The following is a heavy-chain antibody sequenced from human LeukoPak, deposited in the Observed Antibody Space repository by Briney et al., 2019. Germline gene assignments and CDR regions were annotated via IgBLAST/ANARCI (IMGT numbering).Heavy chain of an antibody. CDR1: GFTFSSYS. J-gene: IGHJ4*02. V-gene: IGHV3-48*04. Sequence: GGSLRLSCAASGFTFSSYSMNWVRQAPGKGLEWVSYISSSYSTIYYADSVKGRFTISRDNAENSLYLQMNSLRAEDKAVYYCARGIDSGAYRIFDYWGQGTLVTVSS. D-gene: IGHD1-26*01. CDR3: ARGIDSGAYRIFDY. CDR2: ISSSYSTI.